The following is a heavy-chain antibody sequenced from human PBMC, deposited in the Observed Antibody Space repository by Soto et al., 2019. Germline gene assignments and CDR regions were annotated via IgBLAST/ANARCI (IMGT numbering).Heavy chain of an antibody. CDR1: GVSISSYY. CDR3: ARGQRGQNYYYIEV. Sequence: PSETLSLTCTVSGVSISSYYWNWIRQPPGKGLEWIGYIFYSGSTIYSPSLKSRVTISIDTSNNQISLNLRSVTAADTAVYFCARGQRGQNYYYIEVLGKGTTVTVS. CDR2: IFYSGST. J-gene: IGHJ6*03. V-gene: IGHV4-59*01.